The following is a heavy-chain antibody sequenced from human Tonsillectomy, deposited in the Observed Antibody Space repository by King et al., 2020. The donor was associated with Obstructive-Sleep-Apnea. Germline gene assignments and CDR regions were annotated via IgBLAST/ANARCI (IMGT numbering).Heavy chain of an antibody. CDR3: ARDPQRTFDI. CDR2: IWYDGSKN. Sequence: QLVQSGGGVVQPGRSLRLSCAASGFTFSSHGFHWVRQAPGKGREWVAAIWYDGSKNFYADSVKGRFTISRDNSRNTLFLQMKSLRVEDTAVYYCARDPQRTFDIWGQGTMVTVSS. J-gene: IGHJ3*02. CDR1: GFTFSSHG. V-gene: IGHV3-33*01.